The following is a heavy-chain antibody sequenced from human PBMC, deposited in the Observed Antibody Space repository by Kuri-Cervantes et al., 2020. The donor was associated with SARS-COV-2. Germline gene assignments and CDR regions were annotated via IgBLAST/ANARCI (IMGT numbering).Heavy chain of an antibody. J-gene: IGHJ4*02. CDR3: ARDRYRSSGDF. V-gene: IGHV6-1*01. D-gene: IGHD6-6*01. CDR1: GDSVSSNSSA. Sequence: SCAISGDSVSSNSSAWNWIMQSPSRGHEWLGRTYYRSKWYNDYAVAVKSRITIDPDTSKDQFYLQLNSVTPEDTAVYYCARDRYRSSGDFWGQGTLVTVSS. CDR2: TYYRSKWYN.